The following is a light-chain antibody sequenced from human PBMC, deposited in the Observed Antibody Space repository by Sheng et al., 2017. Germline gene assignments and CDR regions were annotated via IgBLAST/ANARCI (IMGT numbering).Light chain of an antibody. CDR1: QSVSRY. Sequence: EIVLTQSPATLSLSPGERATLSCRASQSVSRYLAWYQQKPGQAPRLLIYDASNRATGIPARFSGSGSGTDFTLTISSLDPEDFAVFYCQQRSNWPYTFGQGTRLEIK. CDR2: DAS. CDR3: QQRSNWPYT. V-gene: IGKV3-11*01. J-gene: IGKJ2*01.